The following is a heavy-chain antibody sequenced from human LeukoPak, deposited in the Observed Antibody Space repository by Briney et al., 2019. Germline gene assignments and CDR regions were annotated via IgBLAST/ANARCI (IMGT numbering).Heavy chain of an antibody. CDR3: ARRGSYYYYMDV. CDR1: GFTFSSYV. Sequence: AGGSLRLSCAASGFTFSSYVMHWVRQAPGKGPEYVSAISSNGGSTYYANSVKVRFTISRDNSKNTLYLQMGSLRAEDTAVYYCARRGSYYYYMDVWGKGTTVTVSS. D-gene: IGHD3-16*01. J-gene: IGHJ6*03. V-gene: IGHV3-64*01. CDR2: ISSNGGST.